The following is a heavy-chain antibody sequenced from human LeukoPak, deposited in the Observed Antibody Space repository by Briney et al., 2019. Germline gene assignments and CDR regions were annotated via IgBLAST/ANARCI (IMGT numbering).Heavy chain of an antibody. CDR1: GGSISSSGYY. CDR2: IYYSGST. J-gene: IGHJ4*02. Sequence: SETLSLTCTVSGGSISSSGYYWGWIRQPPGKGLEWIGSIYYSGSTYYNPSLKSRVTISVDTSKNQFSLKLSSVTAADTAVYYCARQRPSANDYGFDYWGQGTLVTVSS. CDR3: ARQRPSANDYGFDY. D-gene: IGHD4-17*01. V-gene: IGHV4-39*01.